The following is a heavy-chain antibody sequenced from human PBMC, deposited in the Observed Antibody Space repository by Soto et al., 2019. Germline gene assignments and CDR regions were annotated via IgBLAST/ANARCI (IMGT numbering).Heavy chain of an antibody. CDR3: VRPGYCSAGSCYLTTVTTHYSYSGMXV. CDR2: IYPGDSDT. CDR1: GYSFTSYW. J-gene: IGHJ6*02. Sequence: PGESLKISCKGSGYSFTSYWIGWVRQMPGKGLEWMGIIYPGDSDTRYSPSFQGQVTISADKSISTAYLQWSSLKASDTAMYYCVRPGYCSAGSCYLTTVTTHYSYSGMXVWSHGTTVTVSS. D-gene: IGHD2-15*01. V-gene: IGHV5-51*01.